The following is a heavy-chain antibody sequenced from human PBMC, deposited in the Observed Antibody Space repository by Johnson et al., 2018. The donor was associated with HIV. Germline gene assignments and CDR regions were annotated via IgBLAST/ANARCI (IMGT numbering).Heavy chain of an antibody. CDR3: AKGTLYSSSSRAFDI. CDR1: GFTFSSYG. D-gene: IGHD6-6*01. Sequence: QVQLVESGGGVVQPGRSLRLSCAASGFTFSSYGMSWVRQAPGKGLEWVSGINWNGGSTGYADSVKGRFTISRDNSKNTLYLQMNSLRAEDTAVYYCAKGTLYSSSSRAFDIWGQGTMVTVSS. J-gene: IGHJ3*02. V-gene: IGHV3-NL1*01. CDR2: INWNGGST.